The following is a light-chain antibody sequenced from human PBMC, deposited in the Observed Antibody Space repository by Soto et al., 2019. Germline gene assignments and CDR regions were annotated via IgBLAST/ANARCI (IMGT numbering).Light chain of an antibody. CDR3: QSYDSSLSGSSYV. CDR2: GNS. V-gene: IGLV1-40*01. Sequence: QSVLTQPPSVSGAPGQRVTSCCTGGSSNIGAGYDVHWYQQLPGTAPKLLIYGNSNRPSGVPDRFSGSKSGTSASLAITGLQAEDGADYCCQSYDSSLSGSSYVFGTGTKVTVL. CDR1: SSNIGAGYD. J-gene: IGLJ1*01.